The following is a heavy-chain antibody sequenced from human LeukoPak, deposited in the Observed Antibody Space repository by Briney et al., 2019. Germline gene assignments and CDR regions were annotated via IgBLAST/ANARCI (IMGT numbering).Heavy chain of an antibody. D-gene: IGHD6-19*01. CDR3: ARVNRSGWPNYYYYYYMDV. J-gene: IGHJ6*03. V-gene: IGHV1-18*01. Sequence: ASVKVSCKASGYTFTSYGISWVRQAPGQGLEWMGWISAYNGSTNYAQKLQGRVTMTTDTSTSTAYMELRSLRSDDTAVYYCARVNRSGWPNYYYYYYMDVWGKGTTVTVSS. CDR2: ISAYNGST. CDR1: GYTFTSYG.